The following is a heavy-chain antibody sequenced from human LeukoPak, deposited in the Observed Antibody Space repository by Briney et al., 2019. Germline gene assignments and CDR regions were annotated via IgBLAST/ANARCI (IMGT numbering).Heavy chain of an antibody. D-gene: IGHD1-1*01. Sequence: GGSLRLSCAASGFTFSSYAMHWVRQAPGKGLEWVAVISYDGSNKYYADSVKGRFTISRDNSKNTLYLQMNSLRAEDTAVYYCARTGRLDYWGQGTLVTVSS. CDR1: GFTFSSYA. CDR3: ARTGRLDY. V-gene: IGHV3-30-3*01. J-gene: IGHJ4*02. CDR2: ISYDGSNK.